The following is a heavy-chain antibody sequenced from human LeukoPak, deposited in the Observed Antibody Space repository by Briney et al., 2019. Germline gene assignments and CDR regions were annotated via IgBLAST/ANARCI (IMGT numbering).Heavy chain of an antibody. CDR2: IKQNGGET. J-gene: IGHJ5*02. CDR1: GSTFSTYW. CDR3: ARDSSGDYSA. D-gene: IGHD4-17*01. Sequence: GGSLRLSCAASGSTFSTYWMSWVRQAPGKGLEWVANIKQNGGETYYLDSVKGRFTISRDNAKNSLYLEMNSLRAEDTAVYYCARDSSGDYSAWGQGTLVTVSS. V-gene: IGHV3-7*01.